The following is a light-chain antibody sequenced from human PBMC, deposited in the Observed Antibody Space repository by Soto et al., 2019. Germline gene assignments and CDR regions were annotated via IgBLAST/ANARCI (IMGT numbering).Light chain of an antibody. V-gene: IGKV3-11*01. CDR3: QNRNNWAWT. Sequence: DIVLTHSPATLSLSPGERTTLSCRASQSVGIYVAWYQQKPGQAPRLLIYDASSSATGIPARFSGSGSGTDFTLTISSLEPEEFAVYYCQNRNNWAWTFGQGTKVELK. CDR2: DAS. CDR1: QSVGIY. J-gene: IGKJ1*01.